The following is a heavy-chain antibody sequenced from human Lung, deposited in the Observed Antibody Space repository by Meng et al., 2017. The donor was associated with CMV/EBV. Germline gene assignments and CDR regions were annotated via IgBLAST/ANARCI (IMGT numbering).Heavy chain of an antibody. CDR3: ARTTYQLKHLSYSSSWYLWFDP. Sequence: SXXVSXKASGGTFSSYAISWVRQAPGQGLEWMGGIIPIFGTANYAQKFQGRVTTTTDESTSTAYMELSSLRSEDTAVYYCARTTYQLKHLSYSSSWYLWFDPWXQGTXVTVSS. D-gene: IGHD6-13*01. CDR1: GGTFSSYA. V-gene: IGHV1-69*05. CDR2: IIPIFGTA. J-gene: IGHJ5*02.